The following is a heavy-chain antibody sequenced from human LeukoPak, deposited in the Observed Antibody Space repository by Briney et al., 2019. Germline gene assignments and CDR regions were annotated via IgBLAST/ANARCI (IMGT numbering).Heavy chain of an antibody. D-gene: IGHD3-22*01. CDR3: ARGDRDSSGYYAY. CDR1: GGSFSGYY. V-gene: IGHV4-34*01. J-gene: IGHJ4*02. CDR2: INHSGST. Sequence: SETPSLTCAVYGGSFSGYYWSWIRQPPGKGLEWIGEINHSGSTNYNPSLKSRVTISVDTSKNQFSLKLSSVTAADTAVYYCARGDRDSSGYYAYWGQGTLVTVSS.